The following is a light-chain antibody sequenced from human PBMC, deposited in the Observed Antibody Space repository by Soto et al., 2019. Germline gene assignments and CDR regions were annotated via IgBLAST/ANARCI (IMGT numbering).Light chain of an antibody. J-gene: IGKJ2*01. CDR2: AAS. CDR3: QQYIDWPPYT. V-gene: IGKV3D-15*01. CDR1: QTVSRS. Sequence: EIVMTQSPAALSLSPGERATLSGRASQTVSRSLAWYQQKPGQAPRLLIYAASTRATGIPDRFSGSGSGTDFTLTISGLQSEDFAVYYCQQYIDWPPYTFGQGTKLEIK.